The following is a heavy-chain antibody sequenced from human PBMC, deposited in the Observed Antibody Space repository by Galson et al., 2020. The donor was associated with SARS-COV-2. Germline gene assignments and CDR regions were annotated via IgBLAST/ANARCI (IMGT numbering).Heavy chain of an antibody. CDR1: GGSISSSSYY. V-gene: IGHV4-39*01. CDR2: IYYGGAT. J-gene: IGHJ4*02. Sequence: ASETLSLICTVSGGSISSSSYYWAWIRQPPGKGPEWIGSIYYGGATYYNPSLKSRVTISVDTSRNQFSLNLRSVTAADTAVYYCARQVVAKTYYFDYWGRGILVTVSS. CDR3: ARQVVAKTYYFDY. D-gene: IGHD2-15*01.